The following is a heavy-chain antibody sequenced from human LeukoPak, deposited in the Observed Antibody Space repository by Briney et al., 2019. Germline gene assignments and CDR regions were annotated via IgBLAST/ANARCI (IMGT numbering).Heavy chain of an antibody. Sequence: PGGSLRLSCAASGFTFSDCAMHWVRQSPGKGLEWVALLSYDGSNKYYSDSVKGRFTISRDNSKNTLYLQMNSLRTEDTAVYYCARDSYDTSGYYYVGGDYWGQGTLVTVSS. CDR1: GFTFSDCA. V-gene: IGHV3-30*04. D-gene: IGHD3-22*01. J-gene: IGHJ4*02. CDR2: LSYDGSNK. CDR3: ARDSYDTSGYYYVGGDY.